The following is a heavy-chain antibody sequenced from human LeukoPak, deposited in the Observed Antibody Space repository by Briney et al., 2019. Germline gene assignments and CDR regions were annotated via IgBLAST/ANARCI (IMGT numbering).Heavy chain of an antibody. D-gene: IGHD3-22*01. CDR2: IIPILGTA. Sequence: SVKVPCKASGGTFGSYAVSWVRQAPGQGLEWMGGIIPILGTANYAQKFQGRVTITADESTSTAYMELSSLRSEDTAVYYCARDRYYDGSGHYFESIYWGQGTLVTVSS. V-gene: IGHV1-69*13. J-gene: IGHJ4*02. CDR1: GGTFGSYA. CDR3: ARDRYYDGSGHYFESIY.